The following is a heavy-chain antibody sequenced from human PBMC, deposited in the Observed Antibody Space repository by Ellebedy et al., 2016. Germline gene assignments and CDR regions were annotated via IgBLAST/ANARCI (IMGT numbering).Heavy chain of an antibody. J-gene: IGHJ6*03. V-gene: IGHV3-48*01. CDR1: GFTFSSYS. Sequence: GESLKISXAASGFTFSSYSMNWVRQAPGKGLEWVSYISSSSSTIYYADSVKGRFTISRDNAKNSLYLQMNSLRGEDTAVYYCARERDSSSWSSYYYYYMDVWGKGTTVTVSS. CDR3: ARERDSSSWSSYYYYYMDV. CDR2: ISSSSSTI. D-gene: IGHD6-13*01.